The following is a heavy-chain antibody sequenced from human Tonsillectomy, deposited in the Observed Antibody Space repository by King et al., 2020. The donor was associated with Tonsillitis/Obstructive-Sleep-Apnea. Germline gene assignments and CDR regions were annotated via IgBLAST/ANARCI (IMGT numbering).Heavy chain of an antibody. CDR1: GFTFDDYA. CDR2: ISWNSGSI. CDR3: AKGSVGLLTGYSERFYY. V-gene: IGHV3-9*01. D-gene: IGHD3-9*01. Sequence: VQLVESGGGLVQPGRSLRLSCAASGFTFDDYAMHWVRQAPGKGLEWVSGISWNSGSIDYADSVKGRFTISRDNAKNSLYLQMNSLRTEDTALYYCAKGSVGLLTGYSERFYYCGQGTLGTVSS. J-gene: IGHJ4*02.